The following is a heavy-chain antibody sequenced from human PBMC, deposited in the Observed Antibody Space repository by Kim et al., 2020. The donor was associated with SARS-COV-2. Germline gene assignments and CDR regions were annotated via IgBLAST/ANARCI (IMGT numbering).Heavy chain of an antibody. V-gene: IGHV4-31*03. CDR3: ARGGTTRIDI. Sequence: SETLSLTCTVSGGSISSGDYYWNWIRQHPGKGLEWIGYIYYSGSTYYNPSLKSRVTISVDTSKNQFSLKLSSVTAADTAVYYCARGGTTRIDIWGQGTMVTVSS. J-gene: IGHJ3*02. CDR1: GGSISSGDYY. CDR2: IYYSGST. D-gene: IGHD1-1*01.